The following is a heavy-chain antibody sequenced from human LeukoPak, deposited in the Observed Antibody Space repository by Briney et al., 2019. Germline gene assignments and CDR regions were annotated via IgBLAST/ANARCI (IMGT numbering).Heavy chain of an antibody. CDR1: GGTFSSYA. Sequence: SVKVSCKASGGTFSSYAISWVRQAPAQGLEWMGRIIPIFGTANYAQKFQGRVTITTDESTSTAYMELSSLRSEDTAVYYCALTYYYGSVWFDPWGQGTLVTVSS. CDR3: ALTYYYGSVWFDP. J-gene: IGHJ5*02. D-gene: IGHD3-10*01. V-gene: IGHV1-69*05. CDR2: IIPIFGTA.